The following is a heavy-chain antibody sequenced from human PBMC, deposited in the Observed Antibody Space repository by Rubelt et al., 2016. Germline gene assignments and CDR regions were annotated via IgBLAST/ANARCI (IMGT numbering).Heavy chain of an antibody. J-gene: IGHJ4*02. V-gene: IGHV2-5*02. CDR1: GFSLSTSGVG. Sequence: QITLKESGPTLVKPTQTLTLTCTFSGFSLSTSGVGVGWIRQPPGKALEWLALIYWDDDKRYSPSLKSRLTITKETSKNQVVLTMTNMDPVDTATYYCAHRLRRNDVLEWTAPFDYWGQGTLVTVSS. CDR3: AHRLRRNDVLEWTAPFDY. CDR2: IYWDDDK. D-gene: IGHD3-3*01.